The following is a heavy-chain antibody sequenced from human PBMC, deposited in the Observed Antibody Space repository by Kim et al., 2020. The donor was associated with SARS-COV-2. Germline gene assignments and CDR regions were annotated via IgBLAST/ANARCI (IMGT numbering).Heavy chain of an antibody. Sequence: LKSRVTITVDTSKDQFSLRLSSVTAADTAVYYCARREYYDSSGYYPFDYWGQGTLVTVSS. D-gene: IGHD3-22*01. CDR3: ARREYYDSSGYYPFDY. J-gene: IGHJ4*02. V-gene: IGHV4-39*01.